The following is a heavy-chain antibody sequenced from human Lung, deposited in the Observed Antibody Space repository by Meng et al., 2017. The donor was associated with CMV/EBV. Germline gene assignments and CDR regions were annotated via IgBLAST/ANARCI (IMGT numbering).Heavy chain of an antibody. Sequence: AGIAFSYYGRHGVRQAQGKGVEWVAMIWYDGSKKFYADSVKGRFTITRDNSKNTLYLQMNNLSVEDMAVYYCASEEGYGSGSYFGDYWSQGTLVTVSS. V-gene: IGHV3-33*01. D-gene: IGHD3-10*01. CDR3: ASEEGYGSGSYFGDY. CDR1: GIAFSYYG. CDR2: IWYDGSKK. J-gene: IGHJ4*02.